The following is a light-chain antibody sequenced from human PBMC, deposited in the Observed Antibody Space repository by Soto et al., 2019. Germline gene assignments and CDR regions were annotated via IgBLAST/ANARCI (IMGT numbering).Light chain of an antibody. Sequence: QSALTQPASVSGSPGQSITISCTGTSSDVGGYNYVSWYQQHPGKAPKLMIYDVSNRPSGVSNRFAGYKSGNTASPTISGLQAEDEADYYCSSYTSSSSYVFGTGTKLTVL. V-gene: IGLV2-14*01. CDR2: DVS. CDR3: SSYTSSSSYV. CDR1: SSDVGGYNY. J-gene: IGLJ1*01.